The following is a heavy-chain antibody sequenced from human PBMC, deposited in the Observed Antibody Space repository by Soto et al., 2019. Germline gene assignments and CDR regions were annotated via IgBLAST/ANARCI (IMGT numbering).Heavy chain of an antibody. D-gene: IGHD5-18*01. CDR3: ARDIFYCYGTDRDLLDF. V-gene: IGHV4-30-2*01. Sequence: LSLTSAVSGGSISSGAYSWSWIRKPPGKGLERNGYIYHSGSTYYNPSLKSRVTISVDRSKSQLSLRLNSVTAADTAVYYCARDIFYCYGTDRDLLDFWGQGSSVTVSA. CDR2: IYHSGST. J-gene: IGHJ5*01. CDR1: GGSISSGAYS.